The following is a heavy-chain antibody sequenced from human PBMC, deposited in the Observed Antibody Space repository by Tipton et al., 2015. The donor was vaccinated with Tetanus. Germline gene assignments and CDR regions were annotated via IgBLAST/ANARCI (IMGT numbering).Heavy chain of an antibody. CDR1: GGSISSGDYY. Sequence: TLSLTCTVSGGSISSGDYYWSWIRQPPGKGLEWIAYIYHSGRTNYNPSLKSQVTISVDGSKNQFSLRLSSVTAADTAVYYCVRRKYSSGSYDYFDFWGQGILVTVSS. D-gene: IGHD6-19*01. CDR2: IYHSGRT. J-gene: IGHJ4*02. V-gene: IGHV4-30-2*01. CDR3: VRRKYSSGSYDYFDF.